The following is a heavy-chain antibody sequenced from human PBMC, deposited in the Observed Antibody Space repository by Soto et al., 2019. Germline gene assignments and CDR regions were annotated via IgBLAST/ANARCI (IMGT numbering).Heavy chain of an antibody. D-gene: IGHD6-13*01. J-gene: IGHJ4*02. V-gene: IGHV1-69*13. Sequence: GASVTVSCKASGGTFSSYAISWVRQAPGQGLEWMGGIIPIFGTANYAQKFQGRVTITADESTSTAYMELSSLRSEDTAVYYCARGYIAAPGNDYFDYRGQGTLVTVSS. CDR3: ARGYIAAPGNDYFDY. CDR2: IIPIFGTA. CDR1: GGTFSSYA.